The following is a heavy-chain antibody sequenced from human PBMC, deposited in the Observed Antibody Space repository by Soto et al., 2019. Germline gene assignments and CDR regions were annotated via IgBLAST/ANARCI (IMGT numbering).Heavy chain of an antibody. J-gene: IGHJ4*02. D-gene: IGHD1-26*01. CDR3: ARPSGSYLYYFDY. CDR1: GGSISSGDYY. V-gene: IGHV4-30-4*01. Sequence: SETLSLTCAVSGGSISSGDYYWNWIRQPPGKGLEWIGHIYYSGSTYYNSSLKSRVTISLDTSKNQFSLKLSSVTAADTAVYYCARPSGSYLYYFDYWGQGTLVTVSS. CDR2: IYYSGST.